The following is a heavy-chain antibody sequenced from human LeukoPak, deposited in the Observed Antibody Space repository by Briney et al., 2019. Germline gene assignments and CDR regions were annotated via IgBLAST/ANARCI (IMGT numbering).Heavy chain of an antibody. CDR2: IYPGDSDT. CDR1: GYTFSNQW. V-gene: IGHV5-51*01. CDR3: ARTGYHYGSGSHYAFDL. Sequence: GESLEISCDASGYTFSNQWIGWVRQMPGKGLEWMGIIYPGDSDTRYSPSFQGQVTISVDKSVTTTYLQWHSLKASDTAMYYCARTGYHYGSGSHYAFDLWGQGTMVTVSS. J-gene: IGHJ3*01. D-gene: IGHD3-10*01.